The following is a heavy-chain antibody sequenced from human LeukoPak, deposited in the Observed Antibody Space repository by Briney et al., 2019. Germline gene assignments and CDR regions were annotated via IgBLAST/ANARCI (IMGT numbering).Heavy chain of an antibody. Sequence: PGRSLRLSCAASGFTFSSYGMHWVRQAPGKGLEWVAVISYDGSNKYYADSVKGRFTISRDNSKNTLYLQMNSLRAEDTAVYYCARDNRYCTNGVCYSYYFDYWGQGTLVTVSS. D-gene: IGHD2-8*01. V-gene: IGHV3-30*03. CDR1: GFTFSSYG. CDR2: ISYDGSNK. J-gene: IGHJ4*02. CDR3: ARDNRYCTNGVCYSYYFDY.